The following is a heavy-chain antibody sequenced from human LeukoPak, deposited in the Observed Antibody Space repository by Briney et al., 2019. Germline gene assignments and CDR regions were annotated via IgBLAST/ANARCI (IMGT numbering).Heavy chain of an antibody. D-gene: IGHD4-23*01. V-gene: IGHV4-59*01. CDR1: GDSISSYY. J-gene: IGHJ2*01. Sequence: SETLSLTCTVSGDSISSYYWNWIRQPPGKGLEWIGFIYYNGSTNYNPSLKSRITISVDTSKNQFSLKLNSVTAADTAIFYCARIRRYDYDGFRPGWVYWYFDVWGRGTLVTVSS. CDR3: ARIRRYDYDGFRPGWVYWYFDV. CDR2: IYYNGST.